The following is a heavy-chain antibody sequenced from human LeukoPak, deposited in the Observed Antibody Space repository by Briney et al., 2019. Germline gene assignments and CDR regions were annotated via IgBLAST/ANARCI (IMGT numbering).Heavy chain of an antibody. J-gene: IGHJ4*02. Sequence: GGSLRLSCAASGFTFSSYAMSWVRQAPGKGLEWVANIKQDGSEKYYVDSVKGRFTISRDNAKNSLYLQMNSLRAEDTAVYYCARAEYGSGSLPVYWGQGTLVTVSS. CDR1: GFTFSSYA. D-gene: IGHD3-10*01. CDR3: ARAEYGSGSLPVY. V-gene: IGHV3-7*01. CDR2: IKQDGSEK.